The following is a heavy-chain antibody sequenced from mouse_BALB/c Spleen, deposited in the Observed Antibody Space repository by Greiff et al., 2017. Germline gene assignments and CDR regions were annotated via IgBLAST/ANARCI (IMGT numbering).Heavy chain of an antibody. Sequence: EVQLQQSGPELVKPGASVKISCKASGYSFTGYYMHWVKQSHVKSLEWIGRINPYNGATSYNQNFKDKASLTVDKSSSTAYMELHSLTSEDSAVYYCAREYGSHYFDYWGQGTTLTVSS. CDR1: GYSFTGYY. CDR3: AREYGSHYFDY. J-gene: IGHJ2*01. CDR2: INPYNGAT. V-gene: IGHV1-26*01. D-gene: IGHD2-10*02.